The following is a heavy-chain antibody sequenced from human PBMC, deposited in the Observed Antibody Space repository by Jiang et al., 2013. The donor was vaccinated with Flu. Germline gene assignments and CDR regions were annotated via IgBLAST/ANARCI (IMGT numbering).Heavy chain of an antibody. V-gene: IGHV5-51*01. CDR2: IYPGDSDT. J-gene: IGHJ4*02. CDR3: ARAYSGNFYYFDY. Sequence: EWMGIIYPGDSDTRYSPSFQGQVTISADKSISTAYLQWSSLKASDTAMYYCARAYSGNFYYFDYWGQGTLVTVSS. D-gene: IGHD5-12*01.